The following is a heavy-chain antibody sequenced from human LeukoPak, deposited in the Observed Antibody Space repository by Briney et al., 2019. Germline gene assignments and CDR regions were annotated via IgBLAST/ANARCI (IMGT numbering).Heavy chain of an antibody. CDR2: ISGSGGST. CDR1: GFTFSSYA. Sequence: GGSLRLSCAASGFTFSSYAMSWVRQAPGKGLEWVSAISGSGGSTYYADSVKGRFTISRDNSKNTLYLQMNSLRAEDTAVYYCAKPIVVVTGYLGIPFDYWGQGTLVTVSS. D-gene: IGHD3-22*01. J-gene: IGHJ4*02. V-gene: IGHV3-23*01. CDR3: AKPIVVVTGYLGIPFDY.